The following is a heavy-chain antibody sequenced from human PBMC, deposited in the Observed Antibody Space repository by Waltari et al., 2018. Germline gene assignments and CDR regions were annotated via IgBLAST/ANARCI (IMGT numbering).Heavy chain of an antibody. CDR3: ARGLCSSTSCYLGYFDY. D-gene: IGHD2-2*01. V-gene: IGHV4-59*01. CDR1: GGSISSYY. CDR2: IYYSGST. Sequence: QVQLPESGPGLVKPSETLSLTCTVSGGSISSYYWSWIRQPPGKGLEWIGYIYYSGSTNYNPSLKSRVTISVDTSKNQFSLKLSSVTAADTAVYYCARGLCSSTSCYLGYFDYWGQGTLVTVSS. J-gene: IGHJ4*02.